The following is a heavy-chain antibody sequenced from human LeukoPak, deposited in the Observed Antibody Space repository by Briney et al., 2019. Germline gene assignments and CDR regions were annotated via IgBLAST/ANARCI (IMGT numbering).Heavy chain of an antibody. V-gene: IGHV3-23*01. J-gene: IGHJ6*03. CDR2: ISGSGDTT. CDR3: AKALRAPHRPVYSYYYMDV. Sequence: PGGSLRLSCAASEFTFSSYAMNWVRQAPGKGLEWVSTISGSGDTTYYADSVKGRFTISRDKSKNAVFLQTNSLRADDTAVYYCAKALRAPHRPVYSYYYMDVWGKGTTVTVSS. CDR1: EFTFSSYA.